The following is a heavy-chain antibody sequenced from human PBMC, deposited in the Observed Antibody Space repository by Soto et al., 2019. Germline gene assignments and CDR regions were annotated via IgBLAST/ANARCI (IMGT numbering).Heavy chain of an antibody. V-gene: IGHV3-7*01. CDR1: GFNFSDYW. Sequence: PGGSLRLSCAASGFNFSDYWMSWVRQAPGKGLEWVANIKEDGNEKDYVDSVMGRFTIFRDNAKNSVYLQMNSLRAEDTAVYYCFLVWFGYWGLGTLVTVSS. CDR2: IKEDGNEK. D-gene: IGHD6-13*01. J-gene: IGHJ4*02. CDR3: FLVWFGY.